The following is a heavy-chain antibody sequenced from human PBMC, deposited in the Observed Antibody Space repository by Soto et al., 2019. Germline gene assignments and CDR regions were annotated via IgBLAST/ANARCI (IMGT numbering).Heavy chain of an antibody. V-gene: IGHV1-69*01. CDR1: GGTFSSYA. CDR3: ASLTYYYDSSGYNHYGIDV. CDR2: IIPIFGTA. Sequence: QVQLVQSGAEVKNPGSSVKVSCKASGGTFSSYAISWVRQAPGQVLEWMGGIIPIFGTANYAQKFQCRVTITADESRSTAYMELSRMRSEDKAVYYCASLTYYYDSSGYNHYGIDVWGQGTTVTVSS. J-gene: IGHJ6*02. D-gene: IGHD3-22*01.